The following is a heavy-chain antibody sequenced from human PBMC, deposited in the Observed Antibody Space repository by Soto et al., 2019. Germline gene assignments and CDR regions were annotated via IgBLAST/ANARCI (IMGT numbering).Heavy chain of an antibody. CDR2: IYKSTTT. J-gene: IGHJ5*01. CDR1: GDSISTVDYF. V-gene: IGHV4-30-4*01. CDR3: ARGRYCLTGRCFPNWFDS. Sequence: SETLSLTCSVSGDSISTVDYFWAWIRQPPGQALEYIGYIYKSTTTYYNPSFESRVATSLDTSKSQFSLTVTSVTAADTAVYFCARGRYCLTGRCFPNWFDSWGQGTLVTVSS. D-gene: IGHD2-15*01.